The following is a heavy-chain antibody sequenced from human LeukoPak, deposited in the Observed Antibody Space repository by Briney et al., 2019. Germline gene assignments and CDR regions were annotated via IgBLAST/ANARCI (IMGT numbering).Heavy chain of an antibody. Sequence: GGSLRLSCVASGFTFSVYWMSWVRQAPGKGLEWVANIKEDGNEKYYVDSVKGRFTISRDNAKNSLYLQMSSLRAEDTAVYYCARGGSWFAPWGRGTLVTVSS. CDR3: ARGGSWFAP. V-gene: IGHV3-7*01. CDR1: GFTFSVYW. CDR2: IKEDGNEK. J-gene: IGHJ5*02. D-gene: IGHD3-10*01.